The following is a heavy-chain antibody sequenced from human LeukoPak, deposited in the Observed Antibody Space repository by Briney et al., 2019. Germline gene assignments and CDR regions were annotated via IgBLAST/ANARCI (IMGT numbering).Heavy chain of an antibody. J-gene: IGHJ3*02. V-gene: IGHV1-2*02. Sequence: ASVKVSCKASGYTFTGYYMHWVRQAPGQGLEWMGWINPNSGGTNYAQKFQGRVTVTRDTSISTAYMELSRLRSDDTAVYYCARDLAGSAWYIGAFDIWGQGTMVTVSS. CDR1: GYTFTGYY. D-gene: IGHD6-19*01. CDR3: ARDLAGSAWYIGAFDI. CDR2: INPNSGGT.